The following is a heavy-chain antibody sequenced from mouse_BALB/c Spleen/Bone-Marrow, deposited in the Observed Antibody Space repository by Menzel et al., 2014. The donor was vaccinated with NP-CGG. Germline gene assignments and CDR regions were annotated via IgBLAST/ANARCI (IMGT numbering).Heavy chain of an antibody. J-gene: IGHJ2*01. CDR3: ASYYGSSYDYFDY. V-gene: IGHV14-1*02. CDR2: IDPENGNT. Sequence: VQLQQSGAELVRPGALVKLSCKASGFNIKDYYMHWVKQRPEQGLEWIGRIDPENGNTIYDPKFQGKASITADTSSNTAYLQLSSLTSEDTAVYYCASYYGSSYDYFDYWGQGTTLTVSS. CDR1: GFNIKDYY. D-gene: IGHD1-1*01.